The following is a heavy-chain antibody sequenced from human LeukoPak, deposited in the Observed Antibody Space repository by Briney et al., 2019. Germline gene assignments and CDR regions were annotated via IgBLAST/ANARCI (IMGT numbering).Heavy chain of an antibody. CDR1: GYTFNTYG. Sequence: ASVKVSCKASGYTFNTYGISWVRQAPGQGLEWMGWVSTYSGNTNYAQNLQDRVTMTTNSSTNTAYLEMRSLRSDDTAMYYCARLGLERTWIQLWSAGTFDIWGQGTMVTVSS. D-gene: IGHD5-18*01. CDR2: VSTYSGNT. J-gene: IGHJ3*02. CDR3: ARLGLERTWIQLWSAGTFDI. V-gene: IGHV1-18*01.